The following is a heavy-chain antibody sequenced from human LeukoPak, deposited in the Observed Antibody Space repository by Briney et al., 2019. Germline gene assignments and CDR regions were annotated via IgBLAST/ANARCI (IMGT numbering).Heavy chain of an antibody. J-gene: IGHJ4*02. Sequence: GGSLSLSCAASGFTFSTYWMQWVRQTPGKGLVWVSRISRDGTTTTYADSVKGRFTISRDNAKNTLYLEMNSLRAEDTAVYFCARDGVGASHDYWGQGTLVTVSS. D-gene: IGHD1-26*01. CDR2: ISRDGTTT. V-gene: IGHV3-74*01. CDR1: GFTFSTYW. CDR3: ARDGVGASHDY.